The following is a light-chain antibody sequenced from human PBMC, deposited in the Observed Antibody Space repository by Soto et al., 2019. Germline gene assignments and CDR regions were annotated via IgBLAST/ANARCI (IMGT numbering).Light chain of an antibody. J-gene: IGLJ1*01. Sequence: QSVLTHPASVSGSPGQSITISCTGTSTDVGDSNHVSWYQHHPGKAPKLIIYEVSYRPSGVSNRFSGSKSAYTASLTISGHQAEDAADYYCNSQTTSGIRVFGTGTKLTVL. V-gene: IGLV2-14*01. CDR2: EVS. CDR3: NSQTTSGIRV. CDR1: STDVGDSNH.